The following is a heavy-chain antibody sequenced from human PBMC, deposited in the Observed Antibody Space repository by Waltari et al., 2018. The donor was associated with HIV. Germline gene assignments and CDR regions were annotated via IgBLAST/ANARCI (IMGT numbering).Heavy chain of an antibody. CDR3: ARSGYCGGDCYSVDY. D-gene: IGHD2-21*02. V-gene: IGHV1-2*06. CDR1: GYTFTGYY. CDR2: INPNSGGT. Sequence: QVQLVQSGAEVKKPGASVKVSCKASGYTFTGYYMHWVRPAPGQGLEWMGRINPNSGGTNYAQKFQGRVTMTRDTSISTAYMELSRLRSDDTAVYYCARSGYCGGDCYSVDYWGQGTLVTVSS. J-gene: IGHJ4*02.